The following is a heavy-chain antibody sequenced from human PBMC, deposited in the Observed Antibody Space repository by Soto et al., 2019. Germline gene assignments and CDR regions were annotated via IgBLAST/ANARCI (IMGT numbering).Heavy chain of an antibody. D-gene: IGHD3-22*01. V-gene: IGHV1-69*12. J-gene: IGHJ6*02. CDR1: GGTFSSYA. CDR3: GSRSGWNYYYGMDV. Sequence: QVQLVQSGAEVKKPGSSVKVSCKASGGTFSSYAITWVRQAPGQGLEWMGGIIPIFGTADYAQKFQGRVTITADESTSTAYMGRSSLRSEDTAVYYCGSRSGWNYYYGMDVWGQGTTVTVSS. CDR2: IIPIFGTA.